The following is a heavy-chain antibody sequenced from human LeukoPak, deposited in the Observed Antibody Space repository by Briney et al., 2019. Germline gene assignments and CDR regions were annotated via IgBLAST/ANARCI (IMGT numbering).Heavy chain of an antibody. CDR3: ARGPLITMVRGAQDY. CDR2: INPNSGGT. Sequence: ASVKVSFKASGYTFTVYYMHWVRQAPGQGLEWMGWINPNSGGTNYAQKFQGWVTMTRDTSISTAYMELSRLRSDDTAVYYCARGPLITMVRGAQDYWGQGTLVTVSS. D-gene: IGHD3-10*01. CDR1: GYTFTVYY. J-gene: IGHJ4*02. V-gene: IGHV1-2*04.